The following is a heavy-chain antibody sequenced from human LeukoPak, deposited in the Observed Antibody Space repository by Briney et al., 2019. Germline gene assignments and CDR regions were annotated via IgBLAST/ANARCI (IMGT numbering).Heavy chain of an antibody. J-gene: IGHJ5*02. Sequence: SETLSLTCSVSGDSITYFYWSWIRQPAGKGLEWIGRFYTSGSTNYNPSLKSRVTISIDTSRNQFSMNLNSVTAADTAVYYCAKGAGPPWFDPWGQGTLVTVSS. CDR1: GDSITYFY. CDR2: FYTSGST. CDR3: AKGAGPPWFDP. V-gene: IGHV4-4*07. D-gene: IGHD6-19*01.